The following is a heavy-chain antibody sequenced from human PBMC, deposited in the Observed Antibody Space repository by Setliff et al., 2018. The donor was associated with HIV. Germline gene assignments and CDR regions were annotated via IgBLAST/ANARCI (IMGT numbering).Heavy chain of an antibody. CDR3: ARDLARVIAH. CDR2: VTPDGGDK. CDR1: GFMFGVDW. D-gene: IGHD2-21*01. J-gene: IGHJ4*02. Sequence: GGSLSLSCAASGFMFGVDWMSWVRQTPGKGLEWVASVTPDGGDKYYANSMRGRFTISRDNGKNAVYLQMNSLTAEDTALYYCARDLARVIAHWGQGTLVTVSS. V-gene: IGHV3-7*01.